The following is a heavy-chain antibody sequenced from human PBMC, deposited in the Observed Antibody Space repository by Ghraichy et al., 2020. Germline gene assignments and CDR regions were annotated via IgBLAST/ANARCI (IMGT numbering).Heavy chain of an antibody. CDR3: VRDPRQRDGYNWARVGMDV. Sequence: LSLTCVASGFTFSNYWMSWVRQAPGKGLEWVATINQDGSETYFVESVKGRFTISRDNARDSLSLQMSSLRAEDTAVYYCVRDPRQRDGYNWARVGMDVWGQGTTVTVSS. CDR1: GFTFSNYW. V-gene: IGHV3-7*03. CDR2: INQDGSET. D-gene: IGHD5-24*01. J-gene: IGHJ6*02.